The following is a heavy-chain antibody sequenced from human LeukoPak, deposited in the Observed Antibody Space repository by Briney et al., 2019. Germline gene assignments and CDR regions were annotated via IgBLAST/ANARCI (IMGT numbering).Heavy chain of an antibody. CDR3: ARMSQAVVALDH. V-gene: IGHV4-39*01. Sequence: PSETLSLTCTVSGGSISSSSYYWGWIRQPPGKGLEWIGSIYYSGSTYYNASLKSRVTISVDTSKNQFSLKVSAVTATDTAVYYCARMSQAVVALDHWGQGTLVTVSS. J-gene: IGHJ4*02. CDR1: GGSISSSSYY. CDR2: IYYSGST. D-gene: IGHD2-15*01.